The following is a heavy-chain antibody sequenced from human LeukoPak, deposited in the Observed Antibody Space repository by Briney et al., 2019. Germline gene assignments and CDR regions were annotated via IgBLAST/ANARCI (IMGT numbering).Heavy chain of an antibody. CDR2: ISSSSSYI. CDR1: GFTFSSST. CDR3: ARDPAYVGMIVATPFDY. Sequence: TGGSLRLSCAASGFTFSSSTMNWVRQAPGKGLEWVSSISSSSSYIYYADSVKGRFTISRDNAKNSLYLQMNSLRAEDTAVYYCARDPAYVGMIVATPFDYWGQGTLVTVSS. V-gene: IGHV3-21*01. J-gene: IGHJ4*02. D-gene: IGHD3-22*01.